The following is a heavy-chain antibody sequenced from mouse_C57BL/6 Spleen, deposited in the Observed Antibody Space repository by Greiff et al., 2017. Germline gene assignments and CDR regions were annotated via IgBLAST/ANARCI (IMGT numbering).Heavy chain of an antibody. V-gene: IGHV1-61*01. Sequence: VKLQQPGAELVRPGSSVKLSCKASGYTFTSYWMDWVKQRPGQGLEWIGNIYPYDSETHYNQKFKDKATLTVDKSSSTAYMQLSSLTSEDSAVYYCARERRFDFEGWGPGTTVTVS. J-gene: IGHJ2*01. CDR2: IYPYDSET. CDR3: ARERRFDFEG. CDR1: GYTFTSYW. D-gene: IGHD1-1*01.